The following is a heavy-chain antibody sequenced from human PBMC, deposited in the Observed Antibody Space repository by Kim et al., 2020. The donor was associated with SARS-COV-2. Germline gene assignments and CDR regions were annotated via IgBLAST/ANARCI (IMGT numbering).Heavy chain of an antibody. D-gene: IGHD1-1*01. J-gene: IGHJ4*02. CDR3: AKDQIWNGGFDY. V-gene: IGHV3-43*01. Sequence: YEADAVKDRFTNSRENSKNSQYLQMNSVRTDDTALYYCAKDQIWNGGFDYWGQGTLVTVSS.